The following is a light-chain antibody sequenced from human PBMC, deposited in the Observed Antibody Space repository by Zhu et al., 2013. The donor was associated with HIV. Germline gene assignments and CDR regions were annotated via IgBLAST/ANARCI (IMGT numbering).Light chain of an antibody. Sequence: DIQMTQSPSSLSASVGDRVTITCQASQDITNYLNWYQQKPGKAPKLLIYDASNLEIGVPSRFSGSGSGTDFTFTISSLQPEDIATYYCQQYDNLPFTFGPGTKVGYQT. CDR3: QQYDNLPFT. CDR1: QDITNY. J-gene: IGKJ3*01. V-gene: IGKV1-33*01. CDR2: DAS.